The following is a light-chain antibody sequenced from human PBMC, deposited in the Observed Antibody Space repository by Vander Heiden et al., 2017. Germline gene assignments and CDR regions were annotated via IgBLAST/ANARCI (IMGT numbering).Light chain of an antibody. Sequence: EIVLTQSPATLSLSPGESATLSCRASQSVYSYLAWYQQKPGQAPSLLIYDTSNRATGIPARFSGSGSGTDFTLTISSLEPEDFAIYYCQQRSNWPRTFGQGTKVEL. CDR1: QSVYSY. J-gene: IGKJ1*01. V-gene: IGKV3-11*01. CDR2: DTS. CDR3: QQRSNWPRT.